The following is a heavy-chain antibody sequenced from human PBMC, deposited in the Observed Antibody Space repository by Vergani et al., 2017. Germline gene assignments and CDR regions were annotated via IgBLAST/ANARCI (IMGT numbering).Heavy chain of an antibody. CDR2: TRNKANSYTT. J-gene: IGHJ3*02. V-gene: IGHV3-72*01. Sequence: EVQLVESGGGLVQPGGSLRLSCVASGFTFSDHYMDWVRQAPGKGLEWVGRTRNKANSYTTEYAAPVKGRFTISRDDSKNSLYLQMNSLKIEDTAVYYCARLGYCSSTTCRQAFDIWGQGTMVTVSS. D-gene: IGHD2-2*01. CDR1: GFTFSDHY. CDR3: ARLGYCSSTTCRQAFDI.